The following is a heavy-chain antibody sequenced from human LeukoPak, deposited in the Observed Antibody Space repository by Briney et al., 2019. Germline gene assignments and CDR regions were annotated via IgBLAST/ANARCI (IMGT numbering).Heavy chain of an antibody. Sequence: GGSLRLSCAASGFTFDDYGMSWVRQAPGKGLEWVGHIKRKTDGGTTDYAAPVKGRFTISRDDSKNTLYLQMNSLKTEDTAVYYCATASEVLLWFGDVNFDYWGQGALVTVSS. D-gene: IGHD3-10*01. CDR2: IKRKTDGGTT. V-gene: IGHV3-15*01. CDR1: GFTFDDYG. J-gene: IGHJ4*02. CDR3: ATASEVLLWFGDVNFDY.